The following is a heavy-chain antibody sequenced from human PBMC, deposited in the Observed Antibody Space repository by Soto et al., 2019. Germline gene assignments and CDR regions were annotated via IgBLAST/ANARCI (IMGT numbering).Heavy chain of an antibody. D-gene: IGHD1-26*01. Sequence: QVQLVQSGAEVKKPGASVKVSCKASGYTFTGYYMHWVRQAPGQGLEWMGWINPNSGGTNYAQKFQGRVTMTRDTSISTAYMELSRLRSADTAVYYCARASRGGALPRGLLGYWGQGTLVTVSS. J-gene: IGHJ4*02. CDR3: ARASRGGALPRGLLGY. CDR1: GYTFTGYY. CDR2: INPNSGGT. V-gene: IGHV1-2*02.